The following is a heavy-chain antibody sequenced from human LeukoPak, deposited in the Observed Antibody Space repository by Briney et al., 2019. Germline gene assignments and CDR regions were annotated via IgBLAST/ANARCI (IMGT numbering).Heavy chain of an antibody. CDR3: ARDDKGIAVAGFDY. CDR1: GFTFSDYY. D-gene: IGHD6-19*01. CDR2: ISSSGSTI. Sequence: KTGGSLRLSCAASGFTFSDYYMSWIRQAPGKGLEWVSYISSSGSTIYYADSVKGRFTISRDNAKNSLYLQINSLRAEDTAVYYCARDDKGIAVAGFDYWGQGTLVTVSS. J-gene: IGHJ4*02. V-gene: IGHV3-11*04.